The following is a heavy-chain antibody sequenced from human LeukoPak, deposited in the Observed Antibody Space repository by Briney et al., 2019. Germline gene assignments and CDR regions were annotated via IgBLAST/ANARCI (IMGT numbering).Heavy chain of an antibody. V-gene: IGHV4-61*05. CDR2: IYFSGST. CDR1: GGSISSSSYY. CDR3: ARVRANYFDY. Sequence: SETLSLTCAVSGGSISSSSYYWGWIRQPPGKGLEWIGYIYFSGSTNYNPSLKSRVTISVDTSKNQFSLKLSSVTAADTAVYYCARVRANYFDYWGQGTLVTVSS. J-gene: IGHJ4*02.